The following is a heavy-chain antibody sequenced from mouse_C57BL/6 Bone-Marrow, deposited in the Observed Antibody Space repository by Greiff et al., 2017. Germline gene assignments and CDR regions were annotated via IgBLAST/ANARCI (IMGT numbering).Heavy chain of an antibody. D-gene: IGHD4-1*01. CDR1: GYTFTSYW. V-gene: IGHV1-55*01. CDR3: ARSVPLGRSFDY. CDR2: IYPTSGRT. Sequence: QVQLQQPGAELVKPGASVKMSCKASGYTFTSYWITWVKQRPGQGLEWIGDIYPTSGRTNYNEKFKSKAILTVDTSSTTAFMQLSSLTSEDSAVFYFARSVPLGRSFDYWGQGTTLTVSS. J-gene: IGHJ2*01.